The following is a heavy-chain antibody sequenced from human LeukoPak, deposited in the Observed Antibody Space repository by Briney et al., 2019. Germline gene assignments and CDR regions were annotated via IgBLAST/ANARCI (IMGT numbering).Heavy chain of an antibody. V-gene: IGHV4-59*08. CDR1: GGSISSYY. CDR3: AGHERDASLDHAFDI. Sequence: KPSETLSLTCTVSGGSISSYYWSGIRQPPGKGLEWIGYIYYSGSTSYNPSLRSRVTILVDTSKNQFSLKPSSVTAADTAVYYCAGHERDASLDHAFDIWGQGTMVTVSS. CDR2: IYYSGST. D-gene: IGHD5-24*01. J-gene: IGHJ3*02.